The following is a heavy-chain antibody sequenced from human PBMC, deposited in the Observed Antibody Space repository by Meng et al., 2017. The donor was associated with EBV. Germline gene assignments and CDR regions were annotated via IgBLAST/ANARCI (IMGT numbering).Heavy chain of an antibody. D-gene: IGHD1-1*01. CDR2: INTYSGKA. CDR3: ARGVEENGSHYPFDS. CDR1: GYTFRNYA. J-gene: IGHJ4*02. Sequence: QGQWVQSGLELKRPGASGKVSGKASGYTFRNYAINWMRQVPGQGLEWMGWINTYSGKATFAQGFTGRFVFSLDTPVTTAHLQISGLKTEDSAVYYCARGVEENGSHYPFDSWGQGTLVTVSS. V-gene: IGHV7-4-1*02.